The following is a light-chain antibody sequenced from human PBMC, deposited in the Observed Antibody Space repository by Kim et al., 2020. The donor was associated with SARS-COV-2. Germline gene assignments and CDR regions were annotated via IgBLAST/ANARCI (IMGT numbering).Light chain of an antibody. V-gene: IGKV3-15*01. Sequence: EIVMTQSPATLSVSPGERATLSCRASQTVSGNLAWYQQKPGQAPRIVIYGASTRATGIPARFSGSGSGTEFTLTISSLQSEDFAVYYCQQYSHWPRTFGQGTKVDSK. CDR2: GAS. CDR1: QTVSGN. CDR3: QQYSHWPRT. J-gene: IGKJ1*01.